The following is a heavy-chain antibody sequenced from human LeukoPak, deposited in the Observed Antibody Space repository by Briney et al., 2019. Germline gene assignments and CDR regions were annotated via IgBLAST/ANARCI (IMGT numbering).Heavy chain of an antibody. CDR3: DGMAATYYFDY. D-gene: IGHD2-15*01. CDR2: IFYSGST. J-gene: IGHJ4*02. CDR1: GGSFSRYY. V-gene: IGHV4-59*08. Sequence: PSEPLSLTCSVSGGSFSRYYWSWIRHPPGEGLEWIGYIFYSGSTNYNPSLKSRVTISVDTSKNQYSLKLSSVTAADTAVYYCDGMAATYYFDYWGQGTLVTVSS.